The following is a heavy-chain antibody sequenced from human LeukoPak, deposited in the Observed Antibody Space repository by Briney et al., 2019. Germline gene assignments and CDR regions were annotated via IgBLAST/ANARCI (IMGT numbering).Heavy chain of an antibody. CDR1: GGSISSYY. J-gene: IGHJ1*01. Sequence: KPSETLSLTCTVSGGSISSYYWSWIRQPPGKGLEWIGYIYYSGSTNYNPSLKSRVTISVDTSKNQFSLKLSSVTAADTAVYYCARLKRTYYYDSSGYSYFQHWGQGTLVTVSS. CDR2: IYYSGST. V-gene: IGHV4-59*12. D-gene: IGHD3-22*01. CDR3: ARLKRTYYYDSSGYSYFQH.